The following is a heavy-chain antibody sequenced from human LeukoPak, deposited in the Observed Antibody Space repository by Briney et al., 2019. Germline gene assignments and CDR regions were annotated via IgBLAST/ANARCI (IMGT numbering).Heavy chain of an antibody. CDR3: ARHERMSGYSSSSEWFDP. J-gene: IGHJ5*02. CDR1: GYSLNSGYY. CDR2: IYHSGST. D-gene: IGHD6-6*01. V-gene: IGHV4-38-2*02. Sequence: SETLSLTCTVSGYSLNSGYYWGWIRQPPGKGREGIGGIYHSGSTYYNPSLKSRVTISVDTSKNQFSLKLSSVTAADTAVYYCARHERMSGYSSSSEWFDPWGQGTLVTVSS.